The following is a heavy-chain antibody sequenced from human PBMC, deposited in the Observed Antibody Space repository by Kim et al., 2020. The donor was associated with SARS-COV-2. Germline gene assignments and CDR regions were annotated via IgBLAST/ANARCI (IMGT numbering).Heavy chain of an antibody. Sequence: GGSLRLSCAASGFTFSNAWMSWVRQAPGKGLEWVGRIKSKTDGGTTDYAAPVKGRFTISRDDSKNTLYLQMNSLKTEDTAVYYCTTTWGYYYDSSGQDAFDIWGQGTMVTVSS. J-gene: IGHJ3*02. CDR1: GFTFSNAW. CDR3: TTTWGYYYDSSGQDAFDI. D-gene: IGHD3-22*01. V-gene: IGHV3-15*01. CDR2: IKSKTDGGTT.